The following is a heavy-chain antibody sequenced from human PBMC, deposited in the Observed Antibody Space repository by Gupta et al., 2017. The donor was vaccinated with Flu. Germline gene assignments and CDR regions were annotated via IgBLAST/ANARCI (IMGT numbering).Heavy chain of an antibody. CDR3: ARDDYNTVTYERDWYFNL. J-gene: IGHJ2*01. CDR2: IYYTGTT. CDR1: GGSVSNGIYY. D-gene: IGHD3-22*01. V-gene: IGHV4-61*01. Sequence: QVQLQESGPGLVKPSETLSLTCTVSGGSVSNGIYYWSWIRQPPGKGLEWIGYIYYTGTTNYNPSLKSRSTMSVDTSKNQFSLNLSSVTAADTAVYYCARDDYNTVTYERDWYFNLWGRGALVTVSS.